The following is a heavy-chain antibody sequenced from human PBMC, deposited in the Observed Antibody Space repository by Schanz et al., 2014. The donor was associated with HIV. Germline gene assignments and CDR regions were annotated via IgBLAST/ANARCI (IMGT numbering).Heavy chain of an antibody. CDR2: ISWKSDSI. D-gene: IGHD1-26*01. J-gene: IGHJ4*02. V-gene: IGHV3-9*01. Sequence: VQLVESGGGLVKPGGSLRLSCAASGFTFDDYVMHWVRQAPGKGLEWVSGISWKSDSIGYADSVKGRFTISRDNAKNSLYLQMNFMRAEDTAVYYCARDSGSYVYFDDWGQGTLVTVSS. CDR3: ARDSGSYVYFDD. CDR1: GFTFDDYV.